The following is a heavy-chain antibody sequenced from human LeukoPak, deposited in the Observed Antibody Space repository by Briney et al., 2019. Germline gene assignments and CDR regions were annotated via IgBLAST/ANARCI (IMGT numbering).Heavy chain of an antibody. J-gene: IGHJ4*02. CDR3: ARGLGVSYRVNYFDY. V-gene: IGHV4-39*01. D-gene: IGHD3-16*01. Sequence: PSEILSLTCTVSGGSISSSSYYWAWIRQPPGKGLEWIGSIYYTGTTYYNPSLKSRVTISVYTSNKQFSLNLSSLTAADTAVYYCARGLGVSYRVNYFDYWGQGTLVTVSS. CDR1: GGSISSSSYY. CDR2: IYYTGTT.